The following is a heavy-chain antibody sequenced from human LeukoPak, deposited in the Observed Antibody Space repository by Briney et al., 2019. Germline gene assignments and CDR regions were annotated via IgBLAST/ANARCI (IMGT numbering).Heavy chain of an antibody. CDR3: ATDFIAAALTDY. V-gene: IGHV1-8*02. J-gene: IGHJ4*02. CDR1: GYTFTGYY. D-gene: IGHD6-13*01. CDR2: MNPNSGNT. Sequence: ASVKVSCKASGYTFTGYYMHWVRQAPGQGLEWMGWMNPNSGNTGYAQKFQGRVTMTRNTSISTAYMELSSLRSEDTAVYYCATDFIAAALTDYWGQGTLVTVSS.